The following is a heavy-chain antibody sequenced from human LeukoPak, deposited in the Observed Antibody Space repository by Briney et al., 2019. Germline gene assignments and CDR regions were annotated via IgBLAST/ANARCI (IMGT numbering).Heavy chain of an antibody. CDR1: GGSFSDYY. V-gene: IGHV4-34*10. J-gene: IGHJ4*02. Sequence: SETLSLTCAVYGGSFSDYYWSWIRQPPGKGLEWIGEINHSGTTYYNPSLKSRITMSVDTSKNQFSLKLISVTAADTAVYYCARDSSTSGWYGFTPYWGQGTLVTVSS. D-gene: IGHD6-19*01. CDR2: INHSGTT. CDR3: ARDSSTSGWYGFTPY.